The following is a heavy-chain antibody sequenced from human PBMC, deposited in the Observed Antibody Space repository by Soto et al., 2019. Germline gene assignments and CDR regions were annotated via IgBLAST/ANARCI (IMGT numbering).Heavy chain of an antibody. V-gene: IGHV1-69*12. CDR2: IIPVFGTT. D-gene: IGHD3-3*01. Sequence: QVQLVQSGAEVKKPGSSVKVSCRASGDTLNSYALIWVRQAPGEEPEWMGGIIPVFGTTNYAQKFQGRVTIIADESTDTVYMDLTSLRSEDRAVYYCAGRDVDFWCGYPYWGQGTLVTVSS. CDR1: GDTLNSYA. CDR3: AGRDVDFWCGYPY. J-gene: IGHJ4*02.